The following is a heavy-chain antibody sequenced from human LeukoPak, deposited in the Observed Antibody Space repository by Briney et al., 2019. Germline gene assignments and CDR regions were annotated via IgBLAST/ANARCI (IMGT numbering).Heavy chain of an antibody. D-gene: IGHD5-18*01. J-gene: IGHJ4*02. CDR1: GGSFSGYY. V-gene: IGHV4-34*01. CDR2: INHSGST. CDR3: ARQSSIQLWLYYFDY. Sequence: SETLSLTCAVYGGSFSGYYWSWIRQPTGKGLEWIGEINHSGSTNYNPSLKSRVTISVDTSKNQFSLKLSSVTAADTAVYYCARQSSIQLWLYYFDYWGQGTLVTVSS.